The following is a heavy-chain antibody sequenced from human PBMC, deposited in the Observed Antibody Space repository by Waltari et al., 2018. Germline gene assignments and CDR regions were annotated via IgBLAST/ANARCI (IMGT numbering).Heavy chain of an antibody. CDR2: IYTSGST. CDR3: ARESYGDYTYNWFDP. J-gene: IGHJ5*02. CDR1: GGSISSGSYY. V-gene: IGHV4-61*09. D-gene: IGHD4-17*01. Sequence: QVQLQESGPGLVKPSQTLSLTCTVSGGSISSGSYYWSWIRQPAGKGLELIGYIYTSGSTNYNPSLKSRVTISVDTSKNQFSLKLSSVTAADTAVYYCARESYGDYTYNWFDPWGQGTLVTVSS.